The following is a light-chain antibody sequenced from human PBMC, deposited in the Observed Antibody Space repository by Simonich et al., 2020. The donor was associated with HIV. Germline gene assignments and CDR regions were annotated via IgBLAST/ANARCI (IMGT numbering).Light chain of an antibody. CDR1: SGSSNYK. CDR2: VGNGGFVE. Sequence: QPVLTQPPSASASLGASVTLTCTLNSGSSNYKVDWFQQRQGKGPRFVMRVGNGGFVEYKWDGIPDRFSVLGSGLNRYLTINNIQEEDESDYHCGADHGSGNNFVWVFGGGTKLTVL. CDR3: GADHGSGNNFVWV. V-gene: IGLV9-49*01. J-gene: IGLJ3*02.